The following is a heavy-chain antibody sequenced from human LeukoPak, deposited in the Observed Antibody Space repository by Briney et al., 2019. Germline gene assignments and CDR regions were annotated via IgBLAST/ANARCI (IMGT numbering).Heavy chain of an antibody. D-gene: IGHD2-2*01. CDR2: IFYSGST. J-gene: IGHJ5*02. CDR1: GGSISSSNYY. CDR3: ARRRVYQLLSWFDP. V-gene: IGHV4-39*01. Sequence: SETLSLTCTVSGGSISSSNYYWGWIRQPPGKGLEWIGSIFYSGSTYYNPSLKSRVTISVDTSKNQFSLKLSSVTAADTAVYYCARRRVYQLLSWFDPWGQGTLVTVSS.